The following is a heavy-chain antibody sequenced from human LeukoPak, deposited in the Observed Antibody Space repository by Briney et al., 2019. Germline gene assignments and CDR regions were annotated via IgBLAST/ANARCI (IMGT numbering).Heavy chain of an antibody. D-gene: IGHD3-10*01. Sequence: PSETLSLTCTVSGGSISSYYWSWIRQPPGKGLEWIGYIYYSGSTNYNPSLKSRVTISVDTSKNQFSLKLSSVTAADTAVYYCARVSFSGAGGGWTHPSYSYYYMDVWGKGTTVTVSS. CDR2: IYYSGST. V-gene: IGHV4-59*01. CDR3: ARVSFSGAGGGWTHPSYSYYYMDV. J-gene: IGHJ6*03. CDR1: GGSISSYY.